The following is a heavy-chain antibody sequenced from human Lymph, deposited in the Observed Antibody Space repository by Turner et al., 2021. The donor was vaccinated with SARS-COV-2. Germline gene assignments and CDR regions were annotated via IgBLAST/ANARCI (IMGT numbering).Heavy chain of an antibody. J-gene: IGHJ6*02. Sequence: QVQLVQSGAEVKRPGASVKVSCKASGDIFTGYDMHWVRQAPGQVLEWMGWINPNSGGTNYAQKFQGRVTMTRDTSISTAYMEVSRLRSDDTAVDYCARDTRGDYSYYYDGMDVWGQGTTVTVSS. D-gene: IGHD4-17*01. V-gene: IGHV1-2*02. CDR1: GDIFTGYD. CDR3: ARDTRGDYSYYYDGMDV. CDR2: INPNSGGT.